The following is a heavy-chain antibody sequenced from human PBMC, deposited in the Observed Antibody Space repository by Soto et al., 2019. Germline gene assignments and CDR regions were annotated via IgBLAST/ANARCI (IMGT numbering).Heavy chain of an antibody. Sequence: KASETLSLTCTVSGGSISSGGYYWSWIRQHPGKGLEWIGYIYYSGSTYYNPSLKSRVTISVDTSKNQFSLKLSSVTAADTAVYYCARGFRRQGGMDVWGQGTTVTVSS. V-gene: IGHV4-31*03. J-gene: IGHJ6*02. CDR2: IYYSGST. CDR3: ARGFRRQGGMDV. CDR1: GGSISSGGYY.